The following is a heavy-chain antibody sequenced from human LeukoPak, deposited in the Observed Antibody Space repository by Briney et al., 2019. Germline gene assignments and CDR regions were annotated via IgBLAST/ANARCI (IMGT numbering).Heavy chain of an antibody. D-gene: IGHD3-9*01. J-gene: IGHJ3*02. CDR3: AKFLTGQYDAFDI. Sequence: SGGSLRLSCAAYGFTFSNFYMSWIRQAPGKGLEGVSFISSGSTYTNFADSVKGRFTVSRDNAKNSLFLQMNSLRAEDTAVYYCAKFLTGQYDAFDIWGQGTMVTVSA. CDR1: GFTFSNFY. CDR2: ISSGSTYT. V-gene: IGHV3-11*03.